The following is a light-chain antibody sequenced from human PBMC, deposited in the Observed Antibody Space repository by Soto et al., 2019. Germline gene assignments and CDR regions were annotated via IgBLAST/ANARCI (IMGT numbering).Light chain of an antibody. V-gene: IGKV1-9*01. CDR3: QQSYSTPWT. Sequence: DIQLTQSPSFLSASVGDRVTITCRASQDISDYLAWYQQRPGKAPKLLIYAASTLQSGVPSRFSGSGSGTEFTLTISSVQPDDFATYYCQQSYSTPWTFGQGTKVDIK. CDR2: AAS. J-gene: IGKJ1*01. CDR1: QDISDY.